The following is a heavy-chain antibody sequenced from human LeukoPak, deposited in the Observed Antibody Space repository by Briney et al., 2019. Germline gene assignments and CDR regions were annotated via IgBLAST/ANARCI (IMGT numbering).Heavy chain of an antibody. CDR1: GFTFTSYG. D-gene: IGHD4-17*01. V-gene: IGHV3-30-3*01. J-gene: IGHJ5*02. Sequence: GRSLRLSCPASGFTFTSYGMHWVRQAPGKGLEWVGSISSYGSNKYYAHSVKGRLTISTDTSTNTLYLQMNSLRADDTAVYYCVRLYGDAGGWFGASGPGTLGTASS. CDR3: VRLYGDAGGWFGA. CDR2: ISSYGSNK.